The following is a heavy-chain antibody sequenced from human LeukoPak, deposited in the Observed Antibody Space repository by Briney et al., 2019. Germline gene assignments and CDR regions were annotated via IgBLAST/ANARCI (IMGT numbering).Heavy chain of an antibody. CDR3: ASRLRHLLGY. CDR2: IFHSGST. Sequence: SETLSLTCAVSGGSISGSNWWSWVRQPPGKGLEWIGEIFHSGSTNYSPSLKSRVTISIDKSKNQFSLKLTSVTVADMAVYYCASRLRHLLGYWGQGNLVTVSS. CDR1: GGSISGSNW. J-gene: IGHJ4*02. D-gene: IGHD3-16*01. V-gene: IGHV4-4*02.